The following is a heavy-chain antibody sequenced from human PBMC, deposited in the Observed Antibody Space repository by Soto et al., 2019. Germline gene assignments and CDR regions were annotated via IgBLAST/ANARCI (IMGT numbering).Heavy chain of an antibody. CDR2: ISSSGSTI. J-gene: IGHJ6*01. CDR1: GFTCSDNY. CDR3: ARVFPSGKYYDFWSGPKPGMVV. Sequence: GGSLRLSGAASGFTCSDNYMSWIRQAPGNGLEWVSYISSSGSTIYYADTVKGRFTISRDNAKNSLYLQMNSQRTEDTAVYYSARVFPSGKYYDFWSGPKPGMVVWGQGTMVKVFS. D-gene: IGHD3-3*01. V-gene: IGHV3-11*01.